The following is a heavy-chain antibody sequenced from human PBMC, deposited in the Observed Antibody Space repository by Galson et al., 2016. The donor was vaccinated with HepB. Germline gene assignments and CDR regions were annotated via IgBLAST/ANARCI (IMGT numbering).Heavy chain of an antibody. Sequence: SLRLSCAASGFTFSSYAMSWVRQAPGKGLEWVSGISGSGRSTYYADSVKGRFTISRDNSKNTLYLQMNSLRAEDTAVYYCAKDQEVVVAVAATHYYFGMDVWGQGTTVTVSS. V-gene: IGHV3-23*01. J-gene: IGHJ6*02. CDR2: ISGSGRST. D-gene: IGHD2-15*01. CDR1: GFTFSSYA. CDR3: AKDQEVVVAVAATHYYFGMDV.